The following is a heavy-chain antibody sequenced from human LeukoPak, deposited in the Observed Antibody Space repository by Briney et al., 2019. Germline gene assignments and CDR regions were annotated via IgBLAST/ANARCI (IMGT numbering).Heavy chain of an antibody. J-gene: IGHJ6*03. CDR3: AGGGAATRIYYYYYMDV. D-gene: IGHD2-15*01. CDR1: GGSFSGYY. Sequence: PSETLSLTCAVYGGSFSGYYWSWIRQPPGKGLEWIGEINHSGSTNYNPSLKSRVTISVDTSKNQFSLKLSSVTAADTAVYYCAGGGAATRIYYYYYMDVWGKGTTVTVSS. V-gene: IGHV4-34*01. CDR2: INHSGST.